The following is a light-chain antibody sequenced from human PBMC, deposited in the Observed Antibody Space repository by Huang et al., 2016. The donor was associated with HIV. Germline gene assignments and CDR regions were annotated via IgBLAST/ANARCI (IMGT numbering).Light chain of an antibody. CDR2: KVS. CDR3: MQGTHWPPWT. V-gene: IGKV2-30*02. Sequence: DVVMTQSPLSLPVTLGQPASISCRSSQSLVHSDGNTYLNWVQQGPGQSPRRLIYKVSNRDTGVPGRFSGSWSGTDFTLKISRVEAEDVGVYYCMQGTHWPPWTFGQGTKVEIK. J-gene: IGKJ1*01. CDR1: QSLVHSDGNTY.